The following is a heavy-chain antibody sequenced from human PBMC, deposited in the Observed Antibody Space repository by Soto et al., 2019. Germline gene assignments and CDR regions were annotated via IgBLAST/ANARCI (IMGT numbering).Heavy chain of an antibody. V-gene: IGHV1-3*01. D-gene: IGHD2-2*01. CDR1: GYTFTSYA. J-gene: IGHJ6*03. CDR2: INAGNGNT. CDR3: ARGYCSSTSCHHRPSYYYYYYMDV. Sequence: ASVKVSCKASGYTFTSYAMHWVRQAPGQRLEWMGWINAGNGNTKYSQKFQGRVTMTTDTSTSTAYMELRSLRSDVTAVYYCARGYCSSTSCHHRPSYYYYYYMDVWGKGTTVTVSS.